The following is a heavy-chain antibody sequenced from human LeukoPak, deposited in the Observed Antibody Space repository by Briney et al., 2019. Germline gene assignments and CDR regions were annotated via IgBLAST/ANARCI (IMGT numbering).Heavy chain of an antibody. CDR3: ARGRITAAAYYYYYGMDV. Sequence: GGSLRLSCAASGFTFSSYSMNWVRQAPGKGLEWVSSISSSSSYIYYADSVKGRFTISRDNAKNSLYLQMNSLRAEDTAVYYCARGRITAAAYYYYYGMDVWGQGTTVTVSS. J-gene: IGHJ6*02. CDR2: ISSSSSYI. V-gene: IGHV3-21*04. D-gene: IGHD6-13*01. CDR1: GFTFSSYS.